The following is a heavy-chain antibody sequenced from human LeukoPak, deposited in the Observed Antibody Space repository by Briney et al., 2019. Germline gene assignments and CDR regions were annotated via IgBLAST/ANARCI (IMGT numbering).Heavy chain of an antibody. J-gene: IGHJ3*02. CDR2: INPSGGST. D-gene: IGHD2-15*01. CDR1: GYTFTSYY. Sequence: ASVKVSCKASGYTFTSYYMHWVRQAPGQGLEWMGIINPSGGSTSYAQKFQGRVTMTRGMSTSTVYMELSSLRSEDTAVYYCARGRGTNAFDIWGQGTMVTVSS. V-gene: IGHV1-46*01. CDR3: ARGRGTNAFDI.